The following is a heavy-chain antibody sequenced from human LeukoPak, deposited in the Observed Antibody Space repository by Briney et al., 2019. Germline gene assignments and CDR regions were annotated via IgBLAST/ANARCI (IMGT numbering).Heavy chain of an antibody. CDR3: ARDEHQLGTYYYGMDV. CDR1: GFTISNYW. D-gene: IGHD3-16*01. Sequence: GGSLRLSCAASGFTISNYWMTWVRQAPAKGLEWVANIKRDGSEKYYVDSVKGRFTISRDNAQNSLYLQMSSLRDEDTAVYYCARDEHQLGTYYYGMDVWGQGTTVTVSS. V-gene: IGHV3-7*01. J-gene: IGHJ6*02. CDR2: IKRDGSEK.